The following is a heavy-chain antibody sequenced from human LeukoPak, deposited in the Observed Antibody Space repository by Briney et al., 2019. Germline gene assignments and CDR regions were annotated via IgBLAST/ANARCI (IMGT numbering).Heavy chain of an antibody. V-gene: IGHV1-2*02. Sequence: ASVKVSCKASGYTFTGYYMHWVRQAPGQGLEWMGWISPNSGGTNYAQKFQGRVTMTRDTSISTAYMELSRLRSDDTAVYYCARELVVPAAPLYYYYGMDVWGQGTTVTVSS. CDR3: ARELVVPAAPLYYYYGMDV. CDR1: GYTFTGYY. CDR2: ISPNSGGT. J-gene: IGHJ6*02. D-gene: IGHD2-2*01.